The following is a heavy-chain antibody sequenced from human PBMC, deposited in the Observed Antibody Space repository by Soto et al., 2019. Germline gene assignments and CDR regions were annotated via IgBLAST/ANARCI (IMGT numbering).Heavy chain of an antibody. J-gene: IGHJ1*01. Sequence: GGSLRLSCAASGFTFSSHSMNWVRQAPWKGLEWVSYISSSSSTIYYADSVKGRFTISRDNAKNSLYLQMNSLRAEDTAVYYCARSEGYCSSTSCSEYFQHWGQGTLITVSS. CDR3: ARSEGYCSSTSCSEYFQH. CDR1: GFTFSSHS. V-gene: IGHV3-48*01. D-gene: IGHD2-2*01. CDR2: ISSSSSTI.